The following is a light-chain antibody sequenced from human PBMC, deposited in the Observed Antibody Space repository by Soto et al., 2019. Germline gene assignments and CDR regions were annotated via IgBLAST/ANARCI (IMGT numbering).Light chain of an antibody. CDR2: GAS. CDR3: QQLNSYPWT. J-gene: IGKJ1*01. V-gene: IGKV3-20*01. CDR1: QSVSSSY. Sequence: EIVLTQSPGTLSLSPGERATLSCRASQSVSSSYLAWYQQKPGQAPRLLIYGASSRATGIPDRFSGSGSGTDLTLTISSLQPEDFETYYCQQLNSYPWTFGQGTKVDIK.